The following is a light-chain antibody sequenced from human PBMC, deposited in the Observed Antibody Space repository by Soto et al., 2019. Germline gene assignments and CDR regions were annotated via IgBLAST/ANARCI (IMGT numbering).Light chain of an antibody. Sequence: SALTQSPSASGSPGQSVTISCTGTRSDIGGYNAVSWYQQHPGKAPKVMIYDVSKRPSGVPDRFSGSKSGNTASLTVSALQAEDEADYYCSSYTDRNNLVFGTGTKVTVL. V-gene: IGLV2-8*01. CDR2: DVS. CDR1: RSDIGGYNA. CDR3: SSYTDRNNLV. J-gene: IGLJ1*01.